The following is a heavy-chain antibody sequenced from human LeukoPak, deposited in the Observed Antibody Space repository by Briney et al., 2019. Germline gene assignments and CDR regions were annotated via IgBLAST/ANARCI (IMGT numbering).Heavy chain of an antibody. CDR1: GFTFSNYA. CDR2: IRDSGAYG. V-gene: IGHV3-23*01. Sequence: PGGSLRLSCAASGFTFSNYAMGWVRQATGKGLEWGSTIRDSGAYGFYPASVKCRFTISRDNSNNLVYLQMNNLRAEDTAEYYCAKRARYNSARATDFDSWGQGTQVTVSS. CDR3: AKRARYNSARATDFDS. D-gene: IGHD6-19*01. J-gene: IGHJ4*02.